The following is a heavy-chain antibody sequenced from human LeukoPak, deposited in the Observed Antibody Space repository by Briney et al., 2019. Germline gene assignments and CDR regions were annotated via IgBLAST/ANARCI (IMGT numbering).Heavy chain of an antibody. Sequence: GGSLRLSCAASGFTFSSYSMNWVRQAPGKGLEWVSYISSSSSTIYYADSVKGRFTISRDNAKNSLYLQMNSLRAEDTAVYYCARVDSSGYQIIDYWGQGTLVTVSS. V-gene: IGHV3-48*01. CDR3: ARVDSSGYQIIDY. D-gene: IGHD3-22*01. CDR1: GFTFSSYS. J-gene: IGHJ4*02. CDR2: ISSSSSTI.